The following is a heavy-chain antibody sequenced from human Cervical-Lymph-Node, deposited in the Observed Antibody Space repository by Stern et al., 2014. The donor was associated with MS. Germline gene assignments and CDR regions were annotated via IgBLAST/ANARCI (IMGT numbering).Heavy chain of an antibody. J-gene: IGHJ4*02. V-gene: IGHV1-8*01. CDR3: VCGLGY. CDR1: GYSFTNYD. CDR2: MNPNSGNT. Sequence: VQLVESETEVKKPGASVKVSCRTSGYSFTNYDITWVRQAAGQGLEWMGWMNPNSGNTGCAQKFEGRVTMTRDTSINIAYMELDSLTSEDTAVYYCVCGLGYWGQGTLVTVSS. D-gene: IGHD2-2*03.